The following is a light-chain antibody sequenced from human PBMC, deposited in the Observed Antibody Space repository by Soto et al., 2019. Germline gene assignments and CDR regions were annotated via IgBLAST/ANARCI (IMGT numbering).Light chain of an antibody. V-gene: IGKV1-5*01. CDR3: QQYNSYSPLT. Sequence: DIQMTQSPSTLSASVGDRVTITCRASQSISSWLAWYQQKPGKAPKVLIYDASSLESGVPSRFSGSGSGTEFTLTISSLQPDDFASHYCQQYNSYSPLTFGGGTKVDIK. CDR1: QSISSW. CDR2: DAS. J-gene: IGKJ4*01.